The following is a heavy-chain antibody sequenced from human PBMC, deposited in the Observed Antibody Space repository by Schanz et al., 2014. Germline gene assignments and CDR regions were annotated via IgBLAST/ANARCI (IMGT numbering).Heavy chain of an antibody. Sequence: QVLQVQSGSELKKPGTSVKVSCKASGYTFTSYGINWVRQAPGQGLEWMGWISAYNGNTNYARKLQGRVTMTTDTSTSTAYMELRSLRSDDTAVYYCARGGYSSGWYDRDIAHFDYWGQGTLVTVSS. J-gene: IGHJ4*02. V-gene: IGHV1-18*01. CDR3: ARGGYSSGWYDRDIAHFDY. CDR1: GYTFTSYG. CDR2: ISAYNGNT. D-gene: IGHD6-19*01.